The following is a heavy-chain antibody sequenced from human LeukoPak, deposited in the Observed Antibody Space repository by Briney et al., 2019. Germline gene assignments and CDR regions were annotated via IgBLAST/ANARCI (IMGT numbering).Heavy chain of an antibody. CDR2: IIPIFGTA. D-gene: IGHD6-19*01. V-gene: IGHV1-69*13. CDR1: RGIFSSYA. J-gene: IGHJ4*02. Sequence: SVKVSCKASRGIFSSYAISWVRQAPGQGLEWMGGIIPIFGTANYAQKFQGRVTITADESTSTAYMELSSLRSEDTAVYYCAAETVAGIFDYWGEGTLVTVSS. CDR3: AAETVAGIFDY.